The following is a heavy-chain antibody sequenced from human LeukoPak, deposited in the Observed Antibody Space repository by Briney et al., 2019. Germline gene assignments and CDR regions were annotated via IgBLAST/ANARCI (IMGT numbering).Heavy chain of an antibody. CDR3: ARGRWKTGMDSPYYFDF. CDR2: THTSGSA. Sequence: SETLSLTCTVSGASIGNYYWSWIRQPAGKGLEWIGRTHTSGSANYNPSLKSRVTMSVDTSKNQFSLKLTSVTAADSAVYYCARGRWKTGMDSPYYFDFWGQGTLVTVSS. J-gene: IGHJ4*02. V-gene: IGHV4-4*07. CDR1: GASIGNYY. D-gene: IGHD2-2*03.